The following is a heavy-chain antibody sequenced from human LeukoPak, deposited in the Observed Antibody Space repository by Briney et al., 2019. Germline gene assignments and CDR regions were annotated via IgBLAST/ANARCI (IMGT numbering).Heavy chain of an antibody. V-gene: IGHV1-18*01. CDR2: ISAYNGHT. CDR1: GYTFTNYG. D-gene: IGHD3-22*01. J-gene: IGHJ3*02. Sequence: ASVKVSCKASGYTFTNYGISWVRQAPGQGLEWMGWISAYNGHTGYAQKVQGRATMTRDTSTSTAYMELRSLRSDDTAVYYCARDGHRRYHYDSSGREDAFDIWGQGTMVTVSS. CDR3: ARDGHRRYHYDSSGREDAFDI.